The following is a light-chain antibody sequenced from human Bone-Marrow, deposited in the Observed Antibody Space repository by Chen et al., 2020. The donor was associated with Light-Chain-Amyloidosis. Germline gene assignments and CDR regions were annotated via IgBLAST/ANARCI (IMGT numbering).Light chain of an antibody. Sequence: EIVLTQSPGTLSLSPGEGANLSCRASQTISSNYLTWYQQKFGQAPRLLIYGSSSRATGIPDRLTGSGSGTDFTLTINRLEPEDFAMYYCQQYGNSPLTFGGGTKVEIK. V-gene: IGKV3-20*01. CDR1: QTISSNY. J-gene: IGKJ4*01. CDR3: QQYGNSPLT. CDR2: GSS.